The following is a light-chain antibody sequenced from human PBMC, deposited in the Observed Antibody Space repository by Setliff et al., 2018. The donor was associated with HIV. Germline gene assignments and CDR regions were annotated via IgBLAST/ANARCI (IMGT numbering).Light chain of an antibody. CDR1: SSDIGGSNY. CDR2: EVS. CDR3: NAYAGSTPYV. V-gene: IGLV2-8*01. J-gene: IGLJ1*01. Sequence: QSVLAQPPSASGSPGQSVTISCTGTSSDIGGSNYVSWYQQHPGKAPKVMIYEVSKRPSGVPDRFSGSKSGNTASLTVSGLQAEDEADYYCNAYAGSTPYVFGTGTKVTVL.